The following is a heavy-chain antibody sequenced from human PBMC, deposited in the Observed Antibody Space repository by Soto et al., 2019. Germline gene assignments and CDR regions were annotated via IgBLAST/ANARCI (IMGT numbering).Heavy chain of an antibody. Sequence: GSLRLSCAASGFTFSSFAMSWVRQAPGKGLEWVSTINKSGGSTYYADSVKGRFTISRDNSKNMLFLQINGLRAEDTAVYYCEKDPHTTGTTFDYWGRGTLVTVSS. CDR2: INKSGGST. CDR1: GFTFSSFA. J-gene: IGHJ4*02. D-gene: IGHD1-1*01. CDR3: EKDPHTTGTTFDY. V-gene: IGHV3-23*01.